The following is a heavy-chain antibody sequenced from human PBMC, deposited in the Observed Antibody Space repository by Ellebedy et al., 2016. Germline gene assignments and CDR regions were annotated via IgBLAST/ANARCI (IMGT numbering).Heavy chain of an antibody. CDR1: GGSISSTNSY. Sequence: SETLSLTCTVSGGSISSTNSYWGWIRQPPGKGLEFIGIIFYSGSTYYNPSLKSRVTISINTSKNQFSLKLSSVTAADTAVYYCAKGYHDILTGYKYSFDYWGQGTLVTVSS. V-gene: IGHV4-39*07. D-gene: IGHD3-9*01. J-gene: IGHJ4*02. CDR2: IFYSGST. CDR3: AKGYHDILTGYKYSFDY.